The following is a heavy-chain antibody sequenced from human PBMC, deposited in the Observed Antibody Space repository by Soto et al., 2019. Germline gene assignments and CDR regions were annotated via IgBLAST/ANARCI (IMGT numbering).Heavy chain of an antibody. CDR1: GFTFSSYG. D-gene: IGHD6-13*01. CDR2: ISYDGSNK. Sequence: PGGSLRLSCAASGFTFSSYGMHWVRQAPGKGLEWVAVISYDGSNKYYADSVKGRFTIPRDNSKNTLYLQMNSLRAEDTAVYYCASGIAAAGRYYYGMDVWGQGTTVTVSS. CDR3: ASGIAAAGRYYYGMDV. V-gene: IGHV3-30*03. J-gene: IGHJ6*02.